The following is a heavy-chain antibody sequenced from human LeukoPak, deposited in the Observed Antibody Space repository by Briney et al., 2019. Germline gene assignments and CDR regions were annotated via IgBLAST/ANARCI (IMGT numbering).Heavy chain of an antibody. J-gene: IGHJ4*02. CDR1: GGSLSGSY. Sequence: WDPLTLTCAVYGGSLSGSYWRWIRQPPGKGLEWIGDIYRSGSTNYNPPLKNRHTLSIDNSKNQFSLNQNSVTAADAAVYYCGRDRRDWGFYLVDYWGEETLVSVSS. V-gene: IGHV4-34*01. D-gene: IGHD2-21*01. CDR3: GRDRRDWGFYLVDY. CDR2: IYRSGST.